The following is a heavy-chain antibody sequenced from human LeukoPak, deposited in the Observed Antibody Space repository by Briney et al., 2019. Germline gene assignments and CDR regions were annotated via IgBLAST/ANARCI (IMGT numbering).Heavy chain of an antibody. D-gene: IGHD3-22*01. V-gene: IGHV3-33*08. Sequence: GGSLRLSCVASGFSFNNYRMTWVRQAPGKGLEWVALIWYDGNNKYYADSVKGRFTISRDNAENTLYLQMNSLRVEDTAVYYCVRSAFHAGSGNYYDYWGQGTLVTVSS. J-gene: IGHJ4*02. CDR1: GFSFNNYR. CDR2: IWYDGNNK. CDR3: VRSAFHAGSGNYYDY.